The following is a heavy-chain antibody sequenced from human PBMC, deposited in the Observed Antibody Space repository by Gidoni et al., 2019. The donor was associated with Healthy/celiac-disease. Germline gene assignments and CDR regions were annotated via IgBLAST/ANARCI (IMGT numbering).Heavy chain of an antibody. CDR3: ATGYDSSGYYPSYYYYGMDV. J-gene: IGHJ6*02. Sequence: QVQLVQSGAEVKKPGSSVKVFCQASEGTFSTYAISWVRHAPGQGLEWMGGIIPIFGTANYAQKFQGRVTMTADESTSTAYMELSSLRSEDTAVYYCATGYDSSGYYPSYYYYGMDVWGQGTTVTVSS. D-gene: IGHD3-22*01. V-gene: IGHV1-69*01. CDR1: EGTFSTYA. CDR2: IIPIFGTA.